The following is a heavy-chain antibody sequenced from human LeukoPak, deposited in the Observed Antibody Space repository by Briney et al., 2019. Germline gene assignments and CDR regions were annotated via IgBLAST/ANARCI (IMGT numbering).Heavy chain of an antibody. CDR2: INHSGST. Sequence: SETLSLTCAVYGGSFSGYYWSWIRQPPGKGLEWIGEINHSGSTNYNPSLKSRVTISVDTSKNQFSLKLSSVTAADTAVYYCARLDYGGYWGQGTPVTVSS. D-gene: IGHD4-17*01. CDR1: GGSFSGYY. J-gene: IGHJ4*02. CDR3: ARLDYGGY. V-gene: IGHV4-34*01.